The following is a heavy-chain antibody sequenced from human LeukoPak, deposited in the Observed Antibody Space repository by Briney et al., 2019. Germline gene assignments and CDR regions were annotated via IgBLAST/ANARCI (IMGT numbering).Heavy chain of an antibody. CDR3: ARVRNYYDSSGYVLDY. CDR2: IIPIFGTA. D-gene: IGHD3-22*01. Sequence: ASVKVSCNASGGTFSSYSISCVRQAPGEELEGMGGIIPIFGTANYAQKFQGRVTITADESTSTAYMELSSLRSEDTAVYYCARVRNYYDSSGYVLDYWGQGTLVTVSS. V-gene: IGHV1-69*13. J-gene: IGHJ4*02. CDR1: GGTFSSYS.